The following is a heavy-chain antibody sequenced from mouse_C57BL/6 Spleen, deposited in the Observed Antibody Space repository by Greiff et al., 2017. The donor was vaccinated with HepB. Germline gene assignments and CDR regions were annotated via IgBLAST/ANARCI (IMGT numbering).Heavy chain of an antibody. D-gene: IGHD4-1*01. J-gene: IGHJ2*01. CDR3: TRGERTNSGFDY. Sequence: EVKVEESGEGLVKPGGSLKLSCAASGFTFSSYAMSWVRQTPEKRLEWVAYISSGGDYIYYADTVKGRFTISRDNARNTLYLQMSSLKSEDTAMYYCTRGERTNSGFDYWGQGTTLTVSS. CDR1: GFTFSSYA. CDR2: ISSGGDYI. V-gene: IGHV5S21*01.